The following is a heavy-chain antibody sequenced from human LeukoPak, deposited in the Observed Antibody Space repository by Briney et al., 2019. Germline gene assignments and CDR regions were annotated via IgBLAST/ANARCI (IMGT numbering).Heavy chain of an antibody. Sequence: SETLSLTCTVSSGSITNYYWNWLRQPPGKGLEWIGWIYSSGNTNYNPSLRSRVTISVDMSKNQFSLELTSVTAADTAVYYCARARYSNGFGWFDYWGQGALVTVSS. CDR1: SGSITNYY. CDR2: IYSSGNT. V-gene: IGHV4-59*01. J-gene: IGHJ4*02. D-gene: IGHD4-11*01. CDR3: ARARYSNGFGWFDY.